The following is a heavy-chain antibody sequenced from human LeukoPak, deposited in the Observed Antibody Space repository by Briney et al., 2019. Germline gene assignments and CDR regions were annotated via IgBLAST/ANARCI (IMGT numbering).Heavy chain of an antibody. J-gene: IGHJ4*02. D-gene: IGHD3-22*01. V-gene: IGHV2-5*01. CDR3: ARLVDYYDSGGYYADY. CDR2: IYWNDDK. Sequence: SGPTLVNPTQPLTLTCTFSGFSLSTSEVGVGWIRQPPGKALGWLALIYWNDDKRYSPSLKSRLTITKDTSENQVVLTMTNMDPVDTATYYCARLVDYYDSGGYYADYWGQGTLVTVSS. CDR1: GFSLSTSEVG.